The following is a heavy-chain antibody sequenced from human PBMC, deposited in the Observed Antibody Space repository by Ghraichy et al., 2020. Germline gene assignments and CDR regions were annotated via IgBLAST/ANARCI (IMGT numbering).Heavy chain of an antibody. CDR3: ARWWVMSDAFDI. CDR1: GGSFSGYY. V-gene: IGHV4-34*01. Sequence: SETLSLTCAVYGGSFSGYYWSWIRQPPGKGLEWIGEINHSGSTNYNPSLKSRVTISVDTSKNQFSLKLSSVTAADTAVYYCARWWVMSDAFDIWGQGTMVTVSS. CDR2: INHSGST. J-gene: IGHJ3*02. D-gene: IGHD2-15*01.